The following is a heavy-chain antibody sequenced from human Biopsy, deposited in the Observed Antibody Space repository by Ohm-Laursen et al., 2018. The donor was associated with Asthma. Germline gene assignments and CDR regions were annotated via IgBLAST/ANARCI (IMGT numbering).Heavy chain of an antibody. CDR1: GFTFGDYW. CDR3: ARTFHFWSPYHAEHYQL. D-gene: IGHD3-3*01. V-gene: IGHV3-7*01. Sequence: SLRLSCSASGFTFGDYWMSWVRQVPGKGLEWVANIKHDGSEKNHVDSLKGRFTISRDNAKNSLYLQMNSLRAEDTAVYYCARTFHFWSPYHAEHYQLWGQGTLVNVSS. J-gene: IGHJ1*01. CDR2: IKHDGSEK.